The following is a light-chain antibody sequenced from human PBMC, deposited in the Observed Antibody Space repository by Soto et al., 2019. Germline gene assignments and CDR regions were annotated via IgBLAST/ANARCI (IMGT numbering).Light chain of an antibody. Sequence: EIVLTQSPVTLSLSPGERATLSCRASQSISSSFLAWYQQKPGQSPRLLIYGTSTRATGVPARFSGGGSGTEFTLTINSLQSEDFAVYFCHQYNFWPTFGQGTKVDIK. J-gene: IGKJ1*01. V-gene: IGKV3-15*01. CDR1: QSISSSF. CDR2: GTS. CDR3: HQYNFWPT.